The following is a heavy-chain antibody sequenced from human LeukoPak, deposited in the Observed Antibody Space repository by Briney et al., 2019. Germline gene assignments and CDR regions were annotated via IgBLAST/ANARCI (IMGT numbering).Heavy chain of an antibody. Sequence: GGSLRLSCAASGFTFSTYSMTWVRQAPGKGLEWVSAISSSGTMTYNADSVKGRVTFSRDNSKNTLYLQMNSLRAEDTAVYYCARGRSHYYGSGSYYVWFDPWGQGTLVTVSS. D-gene: IGHD3-10*01. CDR2: ISSSGTMT. CDR3: ARGRSHYYGSGSYYVWFDP. J-gene: IGHJ5*02. V-gene: IGHV3-23*01. CDR1: GFTFSTYS.